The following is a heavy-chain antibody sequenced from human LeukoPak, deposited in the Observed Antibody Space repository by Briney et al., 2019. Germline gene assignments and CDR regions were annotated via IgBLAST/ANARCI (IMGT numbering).Heavy chain of an antibody. CDR2: IYYSGST. CDR3: AKATTSGYDPYYFDY. CDR1: GGSISSHY. J-gene: IGHJ4*02. V-gene: IGHV4-59*11. D-gene: IGHD5-12*01. Sequence: SETLSLTCTVSGGSISSHYWSWIRQPPGKGLEWIGYIYYSGSTNYNPSLKSRVTISVDTSKNQFSLKLSSVTAADTAVYYCAKATTSGYDPYYFDYWGQGTLVTVSS.